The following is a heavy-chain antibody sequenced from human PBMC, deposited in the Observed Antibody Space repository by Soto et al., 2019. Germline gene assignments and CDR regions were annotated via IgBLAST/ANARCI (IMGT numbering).Heavy chain of an antibody. CDR2: INHSGST. D-gene: IGHD3-9*01. CDR1: GRTFSDSS. J-gene: IGHJ4*02. Sequence: SETLSLTYAIFGRTFSDSSWSRIRQPPGKGLEWIGEINHSGSTNYNPSLKSRVTISVDTSKNQFSLKLSSVTAADTAVYYCARVRYFDWLFPFDYWGQG. V-gene: IGHV4-34*01. CDR3: ARVRYFDWLFPFDY.